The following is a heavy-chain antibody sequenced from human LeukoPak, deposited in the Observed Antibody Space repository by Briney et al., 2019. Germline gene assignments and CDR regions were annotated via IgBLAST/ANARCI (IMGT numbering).Heavy chain of an antibody. CDR1: GGSISISNYD. Sequence: PSETLSLTCTVSGGSISISNYDWGWLRQPPGKGLEWIGSFYYSGSTYYNPSLKSRVTISVDTSKSQFSLKLSSVTAADTAVYYCARKQWVMYYFDSWGQGTLVTVSS. D-gene: IGHD6-19*01. CDR2: FYYSGST. CDR3: ARKQWVMYYFDS. J-gene: IGHJ4*02. V-gene: IGHV4-39*01.